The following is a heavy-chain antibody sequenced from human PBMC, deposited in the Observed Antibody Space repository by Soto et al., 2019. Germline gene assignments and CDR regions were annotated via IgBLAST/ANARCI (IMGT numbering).Heavy chain of an antibody. J-gene: IGHJ5*02. CDR3: ARHKVTGPLDP. CDR2: IYHSGST. D-gene: IGHD5-18*01. CDR1: GGPISSSNW. Sequence: QVQLQEAGPGLVKPSGTLSLTCAVSGGPISSSNWWSWVRQPPGKGLEWIGGIYHSGSTNYNPSLQSRITISVAKSENQSSLKLSSVAAPDTPVYSCARHKVTGPLDPWGQGTLVTVSS. V-gene: IGHV4-4*02.